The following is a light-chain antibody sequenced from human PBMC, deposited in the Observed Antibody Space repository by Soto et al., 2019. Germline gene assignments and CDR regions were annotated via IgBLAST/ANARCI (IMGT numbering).Light chain of an antibody. J-gene: IGKJ1*01. V-gene: IGKV1-5*03. CDR2: KAS. CDR1: QSISSW. Sequence: DIQMPQSPSTLSASLGDRVSITCRASQSISSWLAWYQQKLGKAPKLMIYKASTLKSGVPSRFRGSGSGTEFTLTISSLQPDDFATYYCQHYNSYSEAFGQGTKVDIK. CDR3: QHYNSYSEA.